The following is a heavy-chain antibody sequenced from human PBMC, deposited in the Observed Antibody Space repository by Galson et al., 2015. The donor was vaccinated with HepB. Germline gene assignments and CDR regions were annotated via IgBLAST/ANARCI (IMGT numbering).Heavy chain of an antibody. CDR1: GYTFTSYG. J-gene: IGHJ6*02. CDR3: ARGGVRGPTTLQYYYYGMDV. CDR2: ISAYNGNT. D-gene: IGHD3-10*01. V-gene: IGHV1-18*01. Sequence: SVKVSCKASGYTFTSYGISWVRQAPGQGLEWMGWISAYNGNTNYAQKLQGRVTMTTDTSTSTAYMELRSLRSDDTAVYYCARGGVRGPTTLQYYYYGMDVWGQGTTVTVSS.